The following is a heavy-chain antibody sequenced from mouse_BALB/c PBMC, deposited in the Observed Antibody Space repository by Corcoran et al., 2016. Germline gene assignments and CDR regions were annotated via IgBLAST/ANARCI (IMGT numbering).Heavy chain of an antibody. CDR2: IWWDDDK. V-gene: IGHV8-8*01. Sequence: TLKESGRGRLRPSRSLSVTCSCTGLSLSTSGMGVGWIRKPSGKGREWLAHIWWDDDKYYNPSLKSQLTISKDNTRNQVFLKITSVDTAYTATYYCARSWDSFDYGGQGTTLTVSS. CDR3: ARSWDSFDY. J-gene: IGHJ2*01. D-gene: IGHD4-1*01. CDR1: GLSLSTSGMG.